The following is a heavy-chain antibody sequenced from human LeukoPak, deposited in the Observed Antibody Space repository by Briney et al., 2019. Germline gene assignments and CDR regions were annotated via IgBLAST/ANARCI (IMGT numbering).Heavy chain of an antibody. CDR1: GGSISSYY. D-gene: IGHD2-2*01. CDR3: ARDFPPYCSSTSCWFDP. V-gene: IGHV4-4*07. J-gene: IGHJ5*02. CDR2: IYTSGST. Sequence: PSETLSLTCTVSGGSISSYYWSWIRQPAGKGLEWIGRIYTSGSTNYNPSLKSRVTMSVDTSKNQFSLKLSSVTAADTAVYYCARDFPPYCSSTSCWFDPWGQGTLVTVSS.